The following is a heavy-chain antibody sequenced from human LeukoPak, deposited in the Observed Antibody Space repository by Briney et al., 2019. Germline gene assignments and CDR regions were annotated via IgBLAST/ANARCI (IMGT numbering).Heavy chain of an antibody. V-gene: IGHV3-23*01. Sequence: GGSLRLSCAASGFTFSSYAMSWVRQAPGKGLEWVSAISGSGGSTYYADSVKGRFTISRDNSKDTLYLQMSSLRAEDTAVYYCAKGLPPGIAAAGTDYWGRGTLVTVSS. D-gene: IGHD6-13*01. CDR2: ISGSGGST. J-gene: IGHJ4*02. CDR3: AKGLPPGIAAAGTDY. CDR1: GFTFSSYA.